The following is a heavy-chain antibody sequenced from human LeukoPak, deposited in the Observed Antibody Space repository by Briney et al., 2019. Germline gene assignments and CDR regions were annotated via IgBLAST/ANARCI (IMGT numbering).Heavy chain of an antibody. Sequence: GGSLRLSCAASGFTVSSNYMIWVRQAPGKGLEWVLVIYSGGSTYYADSVKGRFTISRDNSKNTLYLQMNSLRAEDTAVYYCARIAATIFLDYWGQGTLVTVSS. J-gene: IGHJ4*02. CDR1: GFTVSSNY. D-gene: IGHD3-3*01. CDR2: IYSGGST. V-gene: IGHV3-66*01. CDR3: ARIAATIFLDY.